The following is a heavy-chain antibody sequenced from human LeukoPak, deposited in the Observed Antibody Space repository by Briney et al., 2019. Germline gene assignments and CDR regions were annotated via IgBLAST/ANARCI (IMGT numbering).Heavy chain of an antibody. J-gene: IGHJ5*02. D-gene: IGHD2-21*02. CDR1: GGSISSYY. CDR3: ARVVAARGWFDP. Sequence: SETLSLTCTVSGGSISSYYWSWIRQPPGKGLEWIGNIYYSGSTNYNPSLKSRVTISVDTSKKQFSLKLSSVTAADTAVYYCARVVAARGWFDPWGQGTLVTVSS. V-gene: IGHV4-59*01. CDR2: IYYSGST.